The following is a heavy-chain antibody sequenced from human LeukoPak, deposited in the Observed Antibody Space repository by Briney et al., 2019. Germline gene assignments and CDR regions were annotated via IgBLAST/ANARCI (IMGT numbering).Heavy chain of an antibody. CDR2: MNPNSGNT. CDR3: ARMAGSSSWTLGYLWYYYYYMDV. J-gene: IGHJ6*03. V-gene: IGHV1-8*01. D-gene: IGHD6-13*01. Sequence: ASVKVSCKASGYTFTSYDINWVRQATGQGPEWMGWMNPNSGNTGYAQKFQGRATMTRNTSISTAYMELSSLRSEDTAVYYCARMAGSSSWTLGYLWYYYYYMDVWGKGTTVTVSS. CDR1: GYTFTSYD.